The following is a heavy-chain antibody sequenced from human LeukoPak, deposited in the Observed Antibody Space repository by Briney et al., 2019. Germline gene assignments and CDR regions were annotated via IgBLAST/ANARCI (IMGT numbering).Heavy chain of an antibody. J-gene: IGHJ4*02. D-gene: IGHD2-15*01. CDR2: IRAKDYGGTT. CDR1: GFTFGNFP. Sequence: PGGSLRLSCTTSGFTFGNFPITWVRQAPGKGLEWVGYIRAKDYGGTTEYAAAVKGRFTISRDDSKGIGYLQMNDLQSDDTGVYYCTRGSGRFEYWGQGTLVTVSS. V-gene: IGHV3-49*02. CDR3: TRGSGRFEY.